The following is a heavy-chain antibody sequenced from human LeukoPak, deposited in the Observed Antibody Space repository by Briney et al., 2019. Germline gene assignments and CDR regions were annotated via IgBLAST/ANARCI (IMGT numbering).Heavy chain of an antibody. V-gene: IGHV3-9*01. CDR1: GFTFDDYA. J-gene: IGHJ3*02. Sequence: GGSVRLSCAASGFTFDDYAMHWVRPAPGKGLEWVSGISWNSGSIGYADSVKGRFTISRDNAKNSLYLQMNSLRAEDTALYYCAKLVSRDGYLGAFVIWGQGTMVTVSS. CDR3: AKLVSRDGYLGAFVI. D-gene: IGHD5-24*01. CDR2: ISWNSGSI.